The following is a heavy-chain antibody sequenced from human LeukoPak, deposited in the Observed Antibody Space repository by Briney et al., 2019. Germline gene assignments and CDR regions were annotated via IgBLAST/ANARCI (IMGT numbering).Heavy chain of an antibody. V-gene: IGHV1-69*04. CDR2: IIPIFGIA. J-gene: IGHJ4*02. D-gene: IGHD1-7*01. CDR3: AREGSMGLTGTYHFDY. Sequence: SVKVSCKASGGTFSSYAISWVRQAPGQGLEWMGRIIPIFGIASYAQKFQGRVTITADKSTSTAYMELSSLRSEDTAVYYCAREGSMGLTGTYHFDYWGQGTLVTVSS. CDR1: GGTFSSYA.